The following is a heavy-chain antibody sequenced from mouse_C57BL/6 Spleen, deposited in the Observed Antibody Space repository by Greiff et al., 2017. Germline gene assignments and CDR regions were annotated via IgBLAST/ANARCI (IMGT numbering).Heavy chain of an antibody. D-gene: IGHD1-1*01. J-gene: IGHJ1*03. CDR2: ISSGGSYT. CDR3: ARHRRYYGSSYWYFDV. CDR1: GFTFSSYG. V-gene: IGHV5-6*01. Sequence: EVKLVESGGDLVKPGGSLKLSCAASGFTFSSYGMSWVRQTPDKRLEWVATISSGGSYTYYPDSVKGRFTISRDNAKNTLYLQMSSLKSEDTAMYHCARHRRYYGSSYWYFDVWGTGTTVTVSS.